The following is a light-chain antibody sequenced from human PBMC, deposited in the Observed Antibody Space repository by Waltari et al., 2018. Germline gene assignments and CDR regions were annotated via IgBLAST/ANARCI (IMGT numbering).Light chain of an antibody. CDR3: QQYYTTLIT. J-gene: IGKJ5*01. Sequence: DIVMTQSPDSLAVSLGERATINCKSSQSVLYNSNNKNYLAWYQQKPGQPPKLPIYWASTRESGVPDRFSGSGSGTDFTLTISSLQAEDVAVYYCQQYYTTLITFGQGTRLEIK. V-gene: IGKV4-1*01. CDR2: WAS. CDR1: QSVLYNSNNKNY.